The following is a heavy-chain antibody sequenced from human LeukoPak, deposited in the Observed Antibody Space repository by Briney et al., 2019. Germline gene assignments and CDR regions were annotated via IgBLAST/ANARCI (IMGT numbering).Heavy chain of an antibody. Sequence: PGGSLRLSCAASGFTVSSYSMSWVRQAPEMGLEWVSVLYSGGTTYYADSVKGRFTISRDNSKNTLYLQMDSLRADDTAVYFCARDSTWRLDYWGQGTLITVSS. J-gene: IGHJ4*02. V-gene: IGHV3-53*01. CDR2: LYSGGTT. CDR3: ARDSTWRLDY. CDR1: GFTVSSYS. D-gene: IGHD5-12*01.